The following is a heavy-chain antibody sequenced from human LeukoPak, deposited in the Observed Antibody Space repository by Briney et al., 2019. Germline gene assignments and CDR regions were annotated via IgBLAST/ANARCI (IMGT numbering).Heavy chain of an antibody. CDR2: FNPEDGET. CDR3: ARTLYGDHPFDY. Sequence: ASVKASCKVSGYIFTELSMHWVRQAPGQGLEWMGGFNPEDGETFYAQKFQGRVTMTRDTSISTAYMELSRLRSDDTAVYYCARTLYGDHPFDYWGQGTLVTVSS. J-gene: IGHJ4*02. CDR1: GYIFTELS. D-gene: IGHD4-17*01. V-gene: IGHV1-24*01.